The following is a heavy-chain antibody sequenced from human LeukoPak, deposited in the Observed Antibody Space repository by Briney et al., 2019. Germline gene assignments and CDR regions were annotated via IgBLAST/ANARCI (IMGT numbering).Heavy chain of an antibody. D-gene: IGHD3-10*01. CDR3: AQFFHSWSYYNGGYFYGIDV. V-gene: IGHV1-18*01. CDR2: ISAYNRYT. CDR1: GFTFTSYG. Sequence: GASVKVSCKASGFTFTSYGMNWVRQAPGQGLEWMACISAYNRYTNYAHKLQGRVTITTDTSPNTTYMELSSLRCDETAVEYCAQFFHSWSYYNGGYFYGIDVWGQGTMVTVSS. J-gene: IGHJ6*02.